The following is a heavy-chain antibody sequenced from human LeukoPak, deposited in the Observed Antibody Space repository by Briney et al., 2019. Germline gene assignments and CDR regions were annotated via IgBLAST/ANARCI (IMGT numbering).Heavy chain of an antibody. J-gene: IGHJ6*03. CDR3: AKSGGGGGYYYYYMDV. Sequence: LSCAASGFTFDDYAMHWVRQAPGKGLEWVSGISWNSGSIVYADSVKGRFTISRDNAKNSLYLQMNSLRAEDMALYYCAKSGGGGGYYYYYMDVWGKGTTVTVSS. V-gene: IGHV3-9*03. D-gene: IGHD3-16*01. CDR2: ISWNSGSI. CDR1: GFTFDDYA.